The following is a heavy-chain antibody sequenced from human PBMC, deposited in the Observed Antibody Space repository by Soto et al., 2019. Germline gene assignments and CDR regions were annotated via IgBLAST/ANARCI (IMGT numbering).Heavy chain of an antibody. CDR3: ARVQAASGSRLSGMDG. J-gene: IGHJ6*02. Sequence: QIQVVQSGAEVKKTGASVKVSCKASGYSFTSSGISWVRPAPGQGLEWMGWISGYNGNTKYAQKFQCKVTMTTDTSTSSTDMELRGLRSDDTAVYYCARVQAASGSRLSGMDGCGQGTPVSVSS. CDR1: GYSFTSSG. V-gene: IGHV1-18*01. CDR2: ISGYNGNT. D-gene: IGHD3-22*01.